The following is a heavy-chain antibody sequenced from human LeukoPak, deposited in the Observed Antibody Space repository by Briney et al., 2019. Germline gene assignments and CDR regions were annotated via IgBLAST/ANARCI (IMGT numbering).Heavy chain of an antibody. CDR2: ITNSGGVT. CDR1: GFTFSTYA. J-gene: IGHJ4*02. CDR3: ARGSSGRGGYFDY. D-gene: IGHD6-19*01. Sequence: GGSLRLSCAASGFTFSTYAMTWVRQAPGKGLEWVSSITNSGGVTYYADSVKGRFIISRDNSKNMLYLRMNSLRAEDTAVYYCARGSSGRGGYFDYWGQGTLVTVSS. V-gene: IGHV3-23*01.